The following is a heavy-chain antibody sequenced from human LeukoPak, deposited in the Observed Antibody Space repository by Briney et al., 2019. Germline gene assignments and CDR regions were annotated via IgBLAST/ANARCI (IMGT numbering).Heavy chain of an antibody. V-gene: IGHV4-4*02. Sequence: SETLSLTCAVSGGSISSSNWWSWVRQPPGKGLEWIGEIYHSGSTNYNPSLKSRVTISVDTSKNQFSLKLSSVTAADTAVYYCARFRCGGGDCYWRRESGADAFDIWGQGTMVTVSS. D-gene: IGHD2-21*02. CDR3: ARFRCGGGDCYWRRESGADAFDI. CDR1: GGSISSSNW. J-gene: IGHJ3*02. CDR2: IYHSGST.